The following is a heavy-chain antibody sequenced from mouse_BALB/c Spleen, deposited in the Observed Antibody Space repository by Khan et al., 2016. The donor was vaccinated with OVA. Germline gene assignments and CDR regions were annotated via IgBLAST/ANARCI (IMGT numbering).Heavy chain of an antibody. CDR2: INPNTDNT. CDR3: ARGYDFFAY. D-gene: IGHD2-14*01. CDR1: GYSFTAYY. Sequence: EVQLQESGPDLVKTGASVKISCKASGYSFTAYYMNWVKLSHGKSLERIGRINPNTDNTNYNQKFKGKAILTVDTSYSTAYMELRSLTSEDSAIYFCARGYDFFAYWGQGTLVTVSA. V-gene: IGHV1-26*01. J-gene: IGHJ3*01.